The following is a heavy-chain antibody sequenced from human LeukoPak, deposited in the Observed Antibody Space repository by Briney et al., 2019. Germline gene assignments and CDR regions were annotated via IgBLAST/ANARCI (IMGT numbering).Heavy chain of an antibody. Sequence: SETLSLTCTVSGGSISSYYWSWIRQPPGKGLEWIGEINHSGSTNYNPSLKSRVTISVDTSKNQFSLKLSSVTAADTAVYYCARRIPRNHYYHRWGQGTLVTVSS. CDR3: ARRIPRNHYYHR. CDR2: INHSGST. V-gene: IGHV4-34*01. J-gene: IGHJ4*02. D-gene: IGHD1-14*01. CDR1: GGSISSYY.